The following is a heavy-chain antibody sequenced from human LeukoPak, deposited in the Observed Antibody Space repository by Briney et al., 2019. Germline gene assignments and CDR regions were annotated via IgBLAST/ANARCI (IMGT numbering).Heavy chain of an antibody. J-gene: IGHJ4*02. V-gene: IGHV3-7*01. CDR3: AREKGCYGSGNFDY. D-gene: IGHD3-10*01. CDR1: GFTFSSYW. Sequence: GGSLRLSCAASGFTFSSYWMSWVRQAPGKGLEWVANIKQDGSEKYYVDSVKGRFTISRDNAKNSLYLQMNSLRAEDTAEYYCAREKGCYGSGNFDYWGQGTLVTDSS. CDR2: IKQDGSEK.